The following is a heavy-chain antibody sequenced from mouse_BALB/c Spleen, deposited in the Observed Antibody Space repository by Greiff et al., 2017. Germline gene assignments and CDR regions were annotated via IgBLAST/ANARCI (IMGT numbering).Heavy chain of an antibody. CDR1: GFTFSSYT. CDR2: ISSGGSYT. CDR3: TRGSDGNPYYYAMDY. Sequence: EVQLVESGGGLVKPGGSLKLSCAASGFTFSSYTMSWVRQTPEKRLEWVATISSGGSYTYYPDSVKGRFTMSRDNAKNTLYLQMSSLKSEDTAMYYCTRGSDGNPYYYAMDYWGQGTSVTVSS. J-gene: IGHJ4*01. V-gene: IGHV5-6-4*01. D-gene: IGHD2-1*01.